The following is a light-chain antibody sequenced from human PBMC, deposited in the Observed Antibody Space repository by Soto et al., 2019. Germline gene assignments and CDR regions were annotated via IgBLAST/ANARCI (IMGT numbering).Light chain of an antibody. CDR2: DAS. J-gene: IGKJ3*01. CDR1: QDISNY. Sequence: DLQMTQSPSSLSASVGDRVTITCQASQDISNYLNWYQQKPGKAPKLLMYDASNLETGVPSRFSGSGSGTDFTCTISSLQPEDIATYYCRQDSPFGPGNKVDIK. CDR3: RQDSP. V-gene: IGKV1-33*01.